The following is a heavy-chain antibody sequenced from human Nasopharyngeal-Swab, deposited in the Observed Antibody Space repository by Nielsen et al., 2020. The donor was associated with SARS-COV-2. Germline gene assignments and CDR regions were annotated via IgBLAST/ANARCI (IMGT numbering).Heavy chain of an antibody. CDR2: IYYSGST. D-gene: IGHD5-18*01. Sequence: SETLSPTCTVSGGSISSYYWSWIRQPPGKGLEWIGYIYYSGSTNYNPSLKSRVTISVDTSKNQFSLKLSSVTAADTAVYYCARSEWIQLWSTGRRGMDVWGQGTTVTVSS. J-gene: IGHJ6*02. CDR3: ARSEWIQLWSTGRRGMDV. CDR1: GGSISSYY. V-gene: IGHV4-59*13.